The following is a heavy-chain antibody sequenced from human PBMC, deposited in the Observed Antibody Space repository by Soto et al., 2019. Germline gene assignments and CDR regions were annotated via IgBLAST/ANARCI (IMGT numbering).Heavy chain of an antibody. V-gene: IGHV1-69*01. D-gene: IGHD5-12*01. CDR1: GGTFSSYA. CDR3: ASLGYSGYDRRGAYYYYGMDV. Sequence: QVQLVQSGAEVKKPGSSVKVSCKASGGTFSSYAISWVRQAPGQGLEWMGGIIPIFGTANYAQKFQGRVTITADESTSTAYMELSSLRSEDTAVYYCASLGYSGYDRRGAYYYYGMDVWGQGTTVTVSS. CDR2: IIPIFGTA. J-gene: IGHJ6*02.